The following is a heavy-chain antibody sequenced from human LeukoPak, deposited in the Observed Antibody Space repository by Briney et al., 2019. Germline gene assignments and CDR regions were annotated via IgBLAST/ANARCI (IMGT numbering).Heavy chain of an antibody. V-gene: IGHV3-21*01. CDR1: GFTFSSYS. D-gene: IGHD2-2*01. CDR2: ISSSSSYI. J-gene: IGHJ4*02. Sequence: NSGESLRLSCAASGFTFSSYSMNWVRQAPGKGLEWVSSISSSSSYIYYADSVKGRFTISRDNAKNSLYLQMNSLRAEDTAVYYCARDRIVVVPAAHYFDYWGQGTLVTVSS. CDR3: ARDRIVVVPAAHYFDY.